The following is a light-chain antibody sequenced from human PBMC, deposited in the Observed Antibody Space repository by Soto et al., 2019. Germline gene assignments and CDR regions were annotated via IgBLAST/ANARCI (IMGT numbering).Light chain of an antibody. CDR1: QSFLYSANNKNY. CDR3: QQYYCNPT. V-gene: IGKV4-1*01. CDR2: LAS. Sequence: DIVMTQSPDSLSVALGERATINFKSSQSFLYSANNKNYLAWYQHKPRQPPELLIYLASTRVSGVPERFSGSGSGTDFTLTISGLQAEDVAVYYWQQYYCNPTFGQGTKVYIK. J-gene: IGKJ1*01.